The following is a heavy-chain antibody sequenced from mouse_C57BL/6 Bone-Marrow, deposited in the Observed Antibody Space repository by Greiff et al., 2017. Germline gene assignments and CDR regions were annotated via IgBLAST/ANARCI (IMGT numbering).Heavy chain of an antibody. Sequence: EVHLVESGPGLVKPSQSLSLTCSVTGYSITSGYYWNWIRQFPGNKLEWMGYISYDGSNNYNPSLKNRISITRDTSKNQFFLKLNSVTTEDTATYYCAREDYGSSPWYFDVWGTGTTVTVSS. V-gene: IGHV3-6*01. CDR3: AREDYGSSPWYFDV. CDR1: GYSITSGYY. D-gene: IGHD1-1*01. CDR2: ISYDGSN. J-gene: IGHJ1*03.